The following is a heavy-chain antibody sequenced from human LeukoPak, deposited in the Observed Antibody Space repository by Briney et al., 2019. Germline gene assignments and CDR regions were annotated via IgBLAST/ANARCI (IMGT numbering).Heavy chain of an antibody. CDR2: IYHSGST. Sequence: SETLSLTCAVSGGSISSSNWWSWVRQPPGKGLEWIGEIYHSGSTNYNPSLKSRVTISVDTSKNQFSLKLSSVTAADTAVYYCARSPRGYCSGGSCSGYFDYWGQGTLVTVSS. D-gene: IGHD2-15*01. J-gene: IGHJ4*02. CDR1: GGSISSSNW. CDR3: ARSPRGYCSGGSCSGYFDY. V-gene: IGHV4-4*02.